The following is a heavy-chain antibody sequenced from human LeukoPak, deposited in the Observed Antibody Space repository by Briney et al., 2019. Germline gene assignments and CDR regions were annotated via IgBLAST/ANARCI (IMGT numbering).Heavy chain of an antibody. J-gene: IGHJ3*02. Sequence: PGGSLRLSCVISGYTFTHYGFHWVRQAPGKALEWVAYISYSGNNKYEDSVKGRFTISRDNSKNTLHLQMNGLRAEDTAVYYCARDPLDISRWANAFDIWGQGTTVIVSS. V-gene: IGHV3-30*03. CDR3: ARDPLDISRWANAFDI. D-gene: IGHD5-12*01. CDR2: ISYSGNNK. CDR1: GYTFTHYG.